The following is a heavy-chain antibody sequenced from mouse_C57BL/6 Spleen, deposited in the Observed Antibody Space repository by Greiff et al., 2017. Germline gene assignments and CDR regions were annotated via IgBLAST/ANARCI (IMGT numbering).Heavy chain of an antibody. V-gene: IGHV1-39*01. J-gene: IGHJ1*03. CDR1: GYSFTDYN. D-gene: IGHD1-1*01. CDR2: INPNYGTT. Sequence: EVKLQESGPELVKPGASVKISCKASGYSFTDYNMNWVKQSNGKSLEWIGVINPNYGTTSYNQKFTGKATLTVDQSSSTPSMQLNSMTAEDSTVYYCARWETRYGSSTGYFDVWGTGTTVTVSS. CDR3: ARWETRYGSSTGYFDV.